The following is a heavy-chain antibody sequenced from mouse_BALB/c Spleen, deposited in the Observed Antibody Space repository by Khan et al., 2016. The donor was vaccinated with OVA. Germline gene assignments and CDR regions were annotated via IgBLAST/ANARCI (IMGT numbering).Heavy chain of an antibody. CDR3: ARPPYFSYALDY. D-gene: IGHD2-10*01. CDR2: INTYTGEP. Sequence: QIQLVQSGPELRKPGETVKISCKASGYTFTNYGMNWVKQSPGKALKWMGWINTYTGEPTYADDFKGRFAFPLETSVSSSYLQINILKTEDTATYFCARPPYFSYALDYWGQGTSVTVSS. J-gene: IGHJ4*01. V-gene: IGHV9-3-1*01. CDR1: GYTFTNYG.